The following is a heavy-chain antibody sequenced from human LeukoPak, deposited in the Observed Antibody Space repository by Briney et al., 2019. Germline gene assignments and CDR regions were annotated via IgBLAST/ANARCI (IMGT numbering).Heavy chain of an antibody. Sequence: GGSLRLSCAASGFTFSSYGMHWVRQAPGKGLERVAFIRYDGSNKYYADSVKGRFTISRDNSKNTLYLQMNSLRAEDTAVYYCAKPTPNGSGSPRPDDAFDIWGQGTMVTVSS. D-gene: IGHD3-10*01. CDR2: IRYDGSNK. CDR1: GFTFSSYG. J-gene: IGHJ3*02. V-gene: IGHV3-30*02. CDR3: AKPTPNGSGSPRPDDAFDI.